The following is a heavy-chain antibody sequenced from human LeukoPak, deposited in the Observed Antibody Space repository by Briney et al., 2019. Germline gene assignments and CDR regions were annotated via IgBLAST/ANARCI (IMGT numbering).Heavy chain of an antibody. D-gene: IGHD6-6*01. V-gene: IGHV3-11*01. J-gene: IGHJ5*02. CDR2: TASSGSTK. CDR3: ARVRLEYRRSGIWFDP. CDR1: GFIFSDYY. Sequence: GGSLRLSCAVSGFIFSDYYMSWIRQAPGKGLEWVSYTASSGSTKYYADSVKGRFTISRANTKNSLYLQMNGLRAEDTAVYYCARVRLEYRRSGIWFDPWGQGTLVTVSS.